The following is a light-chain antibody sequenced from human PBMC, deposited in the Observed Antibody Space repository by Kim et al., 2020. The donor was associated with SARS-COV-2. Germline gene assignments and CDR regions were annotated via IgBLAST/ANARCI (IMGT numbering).Light chain of an antibody. J-gene: IGKJ2*01. V-gene: IGKV1-33*01. CDR1: QHINNY. CDR2: DAS. Sequence: SASVGDRVTITCQASQHINNYVNWYQQKPGQAPKVLIFDASTLERGAPSRFSGRGFGTDFSLVISSLQPEDTATYFCQQYDNLPNTFGQGTKLEI. CDR3: QQYDNLPNT.